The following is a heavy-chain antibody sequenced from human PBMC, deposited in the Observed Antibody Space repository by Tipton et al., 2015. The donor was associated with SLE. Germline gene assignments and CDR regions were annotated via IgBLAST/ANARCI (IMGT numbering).Heavy chain of an antibody. CDR3: ARDGPKSDYYNVYYFLH. Sequence: QVQLVQSGAEVKKSGASVKVSCKASGYTFSSYGSSWVRQAPGQGLEWMGWISGYSGDTNSAQKFQGRVTMTTDTSTSTAFMELRRLRSDDTAVYYCARDGPKSDYYNVYYFLHWGQGTLVTVSS. J-gene: IGHJ1*01. CDR2: ISGYSGDT. V-gene: IGHV1-18*01. D-gene: IGHD3-22*01. CDR1: GYTFSSYG.